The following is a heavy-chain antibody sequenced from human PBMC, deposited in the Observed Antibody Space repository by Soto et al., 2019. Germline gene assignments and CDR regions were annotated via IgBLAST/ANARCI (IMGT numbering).Heavy chain of an antibody. CDR1: GFTFSSYS. CDR2: ISSSSSTI. V-gene: IGHV3-48*02. CDR3: AREEVYGDYGGADYSYYGMYV. D-gene: IGHD4-17*01. J-gene: IGHJ6*02. Sequence: GGSLRLSCAASGFTFSSYSMNWVRQAPGKGLEWVSYISSSSSTIYYADSVKGRFTISRDNAKNSLYLQMNSLRDEDTAVYYCAREEVYGDYGGADYSYYGMYVWGQGTTVTVSS.